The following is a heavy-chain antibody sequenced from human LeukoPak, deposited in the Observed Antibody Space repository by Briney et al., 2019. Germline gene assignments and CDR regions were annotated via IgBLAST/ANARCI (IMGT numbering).Heavy chain of an antibody. CDR2: IYYSGST. J-gene: IGHJ4*02. Sequence: SETLSLTCAVYGGSFSGYYWSWIRQPPGKGLEWIGYIYYSGSTNYNPSLKSRVTISVDTSKNQFSLKLSSVTAADTAVYYCARLRPRQWLIDYWGQGTLVTVSS. V-gene: IGHV4-59*08. D-gene: IGHD3-22*01. CDR1: GGSFSGYY. CDR3: ARLRPRQWLIDY.